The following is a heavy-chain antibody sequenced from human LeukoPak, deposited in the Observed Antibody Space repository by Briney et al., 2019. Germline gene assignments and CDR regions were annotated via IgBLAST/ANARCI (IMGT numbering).Heavy chain of an antibody. Sequence: SETLSLTCTVSGYSLSSGYYWGWIRQPPGKGLEWIGSVDHSGGTYYNPSLRSRVSISVDTSKNQFSLKLTSVTAADTAVYYCARDSGDSSGFPLTWGQGTLVTVSS. CDR1: GYSLSSGYY. CDR3: ARDSGDSSGFPLT. D-gene: IGHD3-22*01. V-gene: IGHV4-38-2*02. J-gene: IGHJ4*02. CDR2: VDHSGGT.